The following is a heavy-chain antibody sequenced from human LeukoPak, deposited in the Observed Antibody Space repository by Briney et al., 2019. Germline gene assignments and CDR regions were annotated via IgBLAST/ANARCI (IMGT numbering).Heavy chain of an antibody. V-gene: IGHV3-48*01. Sequence: GGSLRLSCAASAFTFSDYSMNWVRQAPGKGLEWISYISGRSSTIYYADSVRGRFTISRDNAKNSMYLQMNSLRAEDTAVYYCARDRLTSGSYFFDYWGQGTWSPSPQ. CDR3: ARDRLTSGSYFFDY. J-gene: IGHJ4*02. CDR1: AFTFSDYS. CDR2: ISGRSSTI. D-gene: IGHD1-26*01.